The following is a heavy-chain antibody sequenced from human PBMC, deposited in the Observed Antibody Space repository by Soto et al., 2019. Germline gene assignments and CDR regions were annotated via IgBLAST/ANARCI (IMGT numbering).Heavy chain of an antibody. CDR3: ARDQATGIVGEFDY. V-gene: IGHV3-21*01. D-gene: IGHD1-26*01. Sequence: EVQLVESGGGLVKPGGSLRLSCAASGFTFSSYTMNWVRQAPGKGLEWVSSISSSSNYIYYADSVNGRFTISRDNAKNSLYLQMNSLRAEDTAVYYCARDQATGIVGEFDYWGQGTLVTVSS. CDR1: GFTFSSYT. CDR2: ISSSSNYI. J-gene: IGHJ4*02.